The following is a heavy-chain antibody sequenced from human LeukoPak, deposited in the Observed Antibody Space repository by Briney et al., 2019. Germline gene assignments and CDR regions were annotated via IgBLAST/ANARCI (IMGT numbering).Heavy chain of an antibody. V-gene: IGHV4-30-4*01. D-gene: IGHD3-22*01. J-gene: IGHJ4*02. CDR3: ARVHYYDSSGTTGFDY. CDR1: GGSISSGDYY. Sequence: PSETLSLTCTVSGGSISSGDYYWSWIRQPPGKGLEWIGYIYYSGSTYYNPSLKSRVTISVGTSENQFSLKLSSVTAADTAVYYCARVHYYDSSGTTGFDYWGQGTLVTVSS. CDR2: IYYSGST.